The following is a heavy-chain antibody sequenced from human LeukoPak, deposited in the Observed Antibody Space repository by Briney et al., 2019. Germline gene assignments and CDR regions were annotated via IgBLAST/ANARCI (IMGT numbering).Heavy chain of an antibody. CDR3: ARVYRSGYNWNYRSSAAAFDI. V-gene: IGHV1-69*05. Sequence: ASVKVSFKGSVGTFSSYASSWVRQAPGQGLEWMGGIIPIFCTANYAQKFQGRVTITTDESTSTAYMARSSLRSEDTAVYYCARVYRSGYNWNYRSSAAAFDIWGQGTMVTVSS. D-gene: IGHD1-7*01. CDR1: VGTFSSYA. CDR2: IIPIFCTA. J-gene: IGHJ3*02.